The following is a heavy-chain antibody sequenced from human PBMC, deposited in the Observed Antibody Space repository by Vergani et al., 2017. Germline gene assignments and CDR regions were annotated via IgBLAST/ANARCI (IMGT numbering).Heavy chain of an antibody. CDR2: ISSSSSTI. J-gene: IGHJ4*02. V-gene: IGHV3-48*04. CDR3: AKEPYRVAVAGTYDY. D-gene: IGHD6-19*01. CDR1: GFTFSSYS. Sequence: EVQLVESGGGLVQPGGSLRLSCAASGFTFSSYSMNWVRQAPGKGLEWVSYISSSSSTIYYADSVKGRFTISRDNAKNSLYLQMNSLRAEDTAVYYCAKEPYRVAVAGTYDYWGQGTLVTVSS.